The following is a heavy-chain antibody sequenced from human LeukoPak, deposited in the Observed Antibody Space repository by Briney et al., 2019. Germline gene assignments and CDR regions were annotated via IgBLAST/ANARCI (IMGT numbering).Heavy chain of an antibody. CDR3: AKSPADLGSGWYYFDY. V-gene: IGHV3-33*03. Sequence: QPGRSLRLSCAASGFTFSSYGMHWVRQAPGKGLEWVAVIWYDGSNKYYADSVKGRFTISRDNSKNTLYLEMNSLRVEDTAVYYCAKSPADLGSGWYYFDYWGQGTLVTVSS. D-gene: IGHD6-19*01. CDR2: IWYDGSNK. CDR1: GFTFSSYG. J-gene: IGHJ4*02.